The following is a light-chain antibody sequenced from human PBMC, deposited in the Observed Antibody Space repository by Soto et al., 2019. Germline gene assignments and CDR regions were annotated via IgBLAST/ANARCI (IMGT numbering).Light chain of an antibody. CDR2: LGS. Sequence: DIVMTQSPLSLPVTPGEPASISCRSSQSLLHSNGYNYLDWYLQKPGQSPQLLIYLGSNRSSGVPDRFRGSGSGTDFTLKISRVEAEDVGVYYCMRALQTPWTFGQGTKVEIK. CDR3: MRALQTPWT. V-gene: IGKV2-28*01. J-gene: IGKJ1*01. CDR1: QSLLHSNGYNY.